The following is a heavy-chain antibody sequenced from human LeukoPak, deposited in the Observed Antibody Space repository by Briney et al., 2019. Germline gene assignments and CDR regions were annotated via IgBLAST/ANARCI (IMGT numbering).Heavy chain of an antibody. V-gene: IGHV1-2*02. CDR3: ASRVFDPLRCQDRRLN. D-gene: IGHD2-15*01. J-gene: IGHJ4*02. CDR1: VYTFSVSC. Sequence: GASVKLSLTCFVYTFSVSCNNWGCNPPGQGLEWMGWINPNSGGTNYAQKFQGRVTMTRDTSISTAYMELSRLISDDTAVYYCASRVFDPLRCQDRRLNGGKETRVTVSS. CDR2: INPNSGGT.